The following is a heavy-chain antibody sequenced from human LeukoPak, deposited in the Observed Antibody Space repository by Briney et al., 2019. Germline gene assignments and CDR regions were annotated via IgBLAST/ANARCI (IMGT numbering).Heavy chain of an antibody. D-gene: IGHD1-1*01. CDR2: ISYDGSNK. CDR1: GFTFSSYS. V-gene: IGHV3-30*03. Sequence: GGSLRLSCAASGFTFSSYSMNWVRQAPGKGLEWVAVISYDGSNKYYADSVKGRFTISRDNSKNTLYLQMNSLRAEDTAVYYCARDTVQLERRPAGDYWGQGTLVTVSS. J-gene: IGHJ4*02. CDR3: ARDTVQLERRPAGDY.